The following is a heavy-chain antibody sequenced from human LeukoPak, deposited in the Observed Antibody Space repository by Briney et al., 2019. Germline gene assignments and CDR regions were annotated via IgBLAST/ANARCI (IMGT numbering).Heavy chain of an antibody. J-gene: IGHJ4*02. D-gene: IGHD2-15*01. Sequence: SVKVSCKASGGTFSSSAISWVRQAPGQGLEWMGGIIPIFGTANYAQKFQGRVTITADESTSTAYMELSSLRSEDTAVYYCARDVYCSGTTCSYYFDYWGQGTLVTVSS. CDR2: IIPIFGTA. V-gene: IGHV1-69*13. CDR3: ARDVYCSGTTCSYYFDY. CDR1: GGTFSSSA.